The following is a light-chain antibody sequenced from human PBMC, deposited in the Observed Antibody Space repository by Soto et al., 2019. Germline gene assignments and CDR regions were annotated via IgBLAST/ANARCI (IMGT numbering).Light chain of an antibody. CDR1: QSVSSD. CDR2: GAS. CDR3: QQRRNWQVT. J-gene: IGKJ5*01. V-gene: IGKV3-15*01. Sequence: EIVMTQSPATLSVSPGERATLSCRASQSVSSDLAWYHQKPGQAPRLLIYGASTRATGIPARFSGSGSGTEFTLTINSLQSEDFAVYYCQQRRNWQVTFGQGTRLEIK.